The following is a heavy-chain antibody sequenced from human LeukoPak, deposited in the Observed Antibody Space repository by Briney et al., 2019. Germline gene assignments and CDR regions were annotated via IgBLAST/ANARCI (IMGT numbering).Heavy chain of an antibody. CDR2: INPSCDSK. V-gene: IGHV1-46*01. CDR3: ARGVPSDCYSCFDY. J-gene: IGHJ4*02. Sequence: SVKVSCKASGYTFITYYMHWVRPAPAQEREGMGLINPSCDSKSYAQNFQDRVTITRDTSTSTVYMELSSLRSEDTAVYYCARGVPSDCYSCFDYWGQGTLVTVSS. D-gene: IGHD2-15*01. CDR1: GYTFITYY.